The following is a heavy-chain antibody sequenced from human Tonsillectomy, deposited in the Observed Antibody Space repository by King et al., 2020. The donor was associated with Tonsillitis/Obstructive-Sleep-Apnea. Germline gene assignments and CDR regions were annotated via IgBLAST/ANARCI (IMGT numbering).Heavy chain of an antibody. CDR1: GYSFTSYW. V-gene: IGHV5-51*03. J-gene: IGHJ4*02. D-gene: IGHD2-2*02. CDR3: ARSYCSSTSCNRSFDY. Sequence: VQLVESGAEVKKPGESLKISCKGSGYSFTSYWIGWVRQMPGKGLEWMGIMYPGDSNTRYSPSFQGQVTIPADKSISTAYLQWSSLKASDTAMYYCARSYCSSTSCNRSFDYWGQGTLVTVSS. CDR2: MYPGDSNT.